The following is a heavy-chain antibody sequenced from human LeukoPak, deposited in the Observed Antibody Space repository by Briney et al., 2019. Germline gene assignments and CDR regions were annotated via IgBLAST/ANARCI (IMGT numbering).Heavy chain of an antibody. V-gene: IGHV4-39*07. D-gene: IGHD3-10*01. CDR2: IYYNGAT. CDR1: GDSISSSNYY. Sequence: SETLSLTCTVSGDSISSSNYYWGWIRQPPGMGLEWIGTIYYNGATQYNPSLRSRVTMSVDTSQNQFSLKLTSVTAADTAVYYCAVEVRESVSLINGDCWGQGTLVTVSS. CDR3: AVEVRESVSLINGDC. J-gene: IGHJ4*02.